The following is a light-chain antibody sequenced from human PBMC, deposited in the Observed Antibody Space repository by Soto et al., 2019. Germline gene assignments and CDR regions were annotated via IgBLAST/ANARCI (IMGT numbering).Light chain of an antibody. Sequence: QSALTQPASVSGSPGQSITVSCTGTSSDVGAYNLVSWYQQHPGKAPRLIIYEATKRPSGISHRFSGSKSDNTASLTISGLQAEDEADYYCCSYAGSYTYVVFGGGTKLTVL. J-gene: IGLJ2*01. CDR1: SSDVGAYNL. V-gene: IGLV2-23*01. CDR3: CSYAGSYTYVV. CDR2: EAT.